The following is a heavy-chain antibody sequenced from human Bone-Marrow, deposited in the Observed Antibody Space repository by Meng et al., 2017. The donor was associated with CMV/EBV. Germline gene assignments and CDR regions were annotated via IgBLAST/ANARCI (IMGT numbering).Heavy chain of an antibody. CDR3: ARDRDYYDSSGYYPNWFDP. J-gene: IGHJ5*02. CDR2: INPSGGST. CDR1: GYTFTSYY. D-gene: IGHD3-22*01. V-gene: IGHV1-46*01. Sequence: ASVKVSCKASGYTFTSYYMHWVRQAPGQGLEWMGIINPSGGSTSYAQKFQGRVTMTRDTSTSTVYMELSSLRSADTAVYYCARDRDYYDSSGYYPNWFDPWGQGTLVTVSS.